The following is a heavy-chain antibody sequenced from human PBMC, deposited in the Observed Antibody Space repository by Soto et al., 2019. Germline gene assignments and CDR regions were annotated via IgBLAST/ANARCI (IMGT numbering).Heavy chain of an antibody. V-gene: IGHV4-39*01. Sequence: SETLSLTCSVSGYSVSSSDYYWAWIRQPPGKGLGWIGSMLYSGLTYYNPSLKSRVTLSVDTSKNQSSVRLNSVTASDTAVYYCAPLSVSLSGPYGIHVWGQGTTVTVSS. D-gene: IGHD2-15*01. CDR1: GYSVSSSDYY. J-gene: IGHJ6*02. CDR3: APLSVSLSGPYGIHV. CDR2: MLYSGLT.